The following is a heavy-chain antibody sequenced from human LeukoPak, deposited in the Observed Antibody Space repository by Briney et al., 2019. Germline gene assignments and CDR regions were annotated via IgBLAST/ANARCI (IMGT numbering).Heavy chain of an antibody. CDR2: ISGSGGST. J-gene: IGHJ6*02. D-gene: IGHD1-26*01. Sequence: GGSLRLSCAASGFTFSDYAMNWVRQAPGKGLEWVSVISGSGGSTYYADSVKGRFTISRDNSKNTLSLQMNSLRAEDTAVYYCAKDVRVGGGGMDVWGQGTPVTVSS. CDR3: AKDVRVGGGGMDV. CDR1: GFTFSDYA. V-gene: IGHV3-23*01.